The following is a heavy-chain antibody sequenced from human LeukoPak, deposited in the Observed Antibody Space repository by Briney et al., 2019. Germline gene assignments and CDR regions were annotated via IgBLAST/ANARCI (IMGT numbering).Heavy chain of an antibody. CDR1: GGSISSSSYY. V-gene: IGHV4-39*07. CDR2: MYHSGST. CDR3: ARVHNRELAIDP. J-gene: IGHJ5*02. Sequence: SETLSLTCTVSGGSISSSSYYWGWVRQPPGKGLEWIANMYHSGSTYHNPSLKSRVTIFVDTSKNQFSLKLTSVTAADTAMYYCARVHNRELAIDPWGQGTLVTVSS. D-gene: IGHD1-7*01.